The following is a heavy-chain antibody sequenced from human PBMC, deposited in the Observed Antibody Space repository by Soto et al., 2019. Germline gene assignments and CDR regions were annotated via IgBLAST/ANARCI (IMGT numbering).Heavy chain of an antibody. D-gene: IGHD6-19*01. CDR2: ISAYNGNT. CDR3: ARGYSSGWSDAFDI. V-gene: IGHV1-18*01. CDR1: GYTFTSYG. J-gene: IGHJ3*02. Sequence: QVQLVQSGAEVKKPGASVKVSCKASGYTFTSYGISWVRQAPGQGLEWMGWISAYNGNTNYAQKLQGIVTMATDPSTSTASMALRSLRIDDTAVYYCARGYSSGWSDAFDIWGQGAMVTVSS.